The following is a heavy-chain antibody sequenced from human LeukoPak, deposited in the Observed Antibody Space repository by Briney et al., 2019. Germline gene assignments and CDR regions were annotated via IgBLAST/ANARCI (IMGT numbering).Heavy chain of an antibody. CDR2: IKQDGSEK. CDR1: GFTFSSYW. CDR3: GRFTRSGDSVY. Sequence: GGSLRLSCAASGFTFSSYWMSWVRQAPGKGLEWVANIKQDGSEKQYVDSVKGRFAISRDNAENSLYLQMNSLKAEDAAVYYCGRFTRSGDSVYWGQGTLVTVSS. V-gene: IGHV3-7*04. D-gene: IGHD7-27*01. J-gene: IGHJ4*02.